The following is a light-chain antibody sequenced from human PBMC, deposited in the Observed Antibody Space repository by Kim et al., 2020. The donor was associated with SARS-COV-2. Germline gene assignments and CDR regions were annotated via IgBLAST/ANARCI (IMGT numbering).Light chain of an antibody. J-gene: IGLJ3*02. CDR1: SLRSYY. CDR2: GKN. V-gene: IGLV3-19*01. Sequence: SSELTLDPAVSVALGQTVRITCQGDSLRSYYASWYQQKPGQAPVLVIYGKNNRPSGIPDRFSGSSSGNTASLTITGAQAEDEADYYCNSRDSSGNHRWVF. CDR3: NSRDSSGNHRWV.